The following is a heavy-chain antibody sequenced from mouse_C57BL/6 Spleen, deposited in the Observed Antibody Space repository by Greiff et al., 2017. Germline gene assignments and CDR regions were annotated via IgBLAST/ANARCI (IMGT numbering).Heavy chain of an antibody. V-gene: IGHV1-61*01. CDR2: IYPSDSET. Sequence: QVQLQQPGAELVRPGSSVKLSCKASGYTFTSYWMAWVKQRPGQGLEWIGNIYPSDSETHYNQKFKDKATLTVDKSSSTAYMQLSSLTSEDSAVYYCARPSITTVVATNWYVDVWGTGTTVTVSS. D-gene: IGHD1-1*01. J-gene: IGHJ1*03. CDR1: GYTFTSYW. CDR3: ARPSITTVVATNWYVDV.